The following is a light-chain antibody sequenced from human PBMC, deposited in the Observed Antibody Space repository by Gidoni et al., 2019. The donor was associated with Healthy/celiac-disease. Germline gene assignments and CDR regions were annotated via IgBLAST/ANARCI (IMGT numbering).Light chain of an antibody. CDR3: QQYNSYSWT. CDR2: DAS. J-gene: IGKJ1*01. CDR1: QSISSW. Sequence: DIQITQSPSTLSASVGDRFTITCRASQSISSWLAWYQQKPGKAPKLLIYDASSLESGVPSRFSGSGSWTEFTLTIRSLQPDDFATYYCQQYNSYSWTFGQGTKVEIK. V-gene: IGKV1-5*01.